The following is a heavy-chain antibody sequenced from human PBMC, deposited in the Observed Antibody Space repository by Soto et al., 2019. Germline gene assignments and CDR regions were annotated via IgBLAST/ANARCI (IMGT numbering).Heavy chain of an antibody. J-gene: IGHJ5*02. CDR1: GASIRSYH. CDR2: MQHTGNT. CDR3: AKDVSSRRWFDP. V-gene: IGHV4-4*07. D-gene: IGHD3-16*01. Sequence: GSLSLTGAVSGASIRSYHWSWIRQPAGKGLEWIGRMQHTGNTNYNPSLKSRVTMSVDTSKNQISLKMTSVTAADTAVYFCAKDVSSRRWFDPWGQGILVTVSS.